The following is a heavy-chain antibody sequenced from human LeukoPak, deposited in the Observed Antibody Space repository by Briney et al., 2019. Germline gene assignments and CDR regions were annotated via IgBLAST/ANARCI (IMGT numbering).Heavy chain of an antibody. V-gene: IGHV4-34*01. CDR1: GGSFSGYY. D-gene: IGHD2-2*01. CDR3: AREKPWDCSSTSCYARYYYMDV. Sequence: SETLSLTCTVYGGSFSGYYWSWIRLPPGKGLEWIGEINHSGSTNYNPSLKSRVTISVDTSKNQFSLKLSSVTAADTAVYYCAREKPWDCSSTSCYARYYYMDVWGKGTTVTISS. J-gene: IGHJ6*03. CDR2: INHSGST.